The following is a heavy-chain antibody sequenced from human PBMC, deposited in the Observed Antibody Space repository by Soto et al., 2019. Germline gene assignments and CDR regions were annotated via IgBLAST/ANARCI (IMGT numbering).Heavy chain of an antibody. D-gene: IGHD4-4*01. CDR2: IIPIIGII. Sequence: QVQLVQSGAEGKKPGSSVKVSCKASGGTFSTYTITWVRQAPGQGLEWMGRIIPIIGIINYAQKFQGRVTISADKFTSTAYMELTGLRSDDTAVYYCAGDPDSHYNDSHASSYPWGQGTLVTVSS. V-gene: IGHV1-69*08. J-gene: IGHJ5*02. CDR3: AGDPDSHYNDSHASSYP. CDR1: GGTFSTYT.